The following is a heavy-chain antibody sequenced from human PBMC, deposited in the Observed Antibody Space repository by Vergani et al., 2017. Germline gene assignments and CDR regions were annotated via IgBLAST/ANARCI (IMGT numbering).Heavy chain of an antibody. CDR2: ISYDGRNK. V-gene: IGHV3-30*18. Sequence: QVQLVESGGGVVQPGRSLRLSCAASGFTFSSYGIHLVRQAPCKGLEWVAVISYDGRNKYYADSVKGRFTISRDNSKNTLYLQMNSLRSEDTAVYYCAKDASRGSGIDFWGQGTLVTVSS. CDR3: AKDASRGSGIDF. CDR1: GFTFSSYG. D-gene: IGHD3-10*01. J-gene: IGHJ4*02.